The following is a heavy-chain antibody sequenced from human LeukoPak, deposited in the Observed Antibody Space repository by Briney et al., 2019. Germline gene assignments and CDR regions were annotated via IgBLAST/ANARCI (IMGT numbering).Heavy chain of an antibody. V-gene: IGHV3-23*01. CDR1: GFTFSNYA. CDR2: ISGSGDYT. J-gene: IGHJ4*02. CDR3: AKDRASGSGSYSYRGFDY. Sequence: GGFLRLSCAASGFTFSNYAMSWVRQAPGRGLEWVSAISGSGDYTNYADSVKGRFTISRDNSKNTLYLQMNSLRAEDTAVYYCAKDRASGSGSYSYRGFDYWGQGTLVTVSS. D-gene: IGHD6-19*01.